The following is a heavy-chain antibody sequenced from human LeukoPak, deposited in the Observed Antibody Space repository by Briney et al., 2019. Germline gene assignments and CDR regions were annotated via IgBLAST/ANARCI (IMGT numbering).Heavy chain of an antibody. CDR2: IYHSGST. D-gene: IGHD2-2*01. Sequence: PSQTLSLTCAVSGGSISSGGYSWRWIRQPPGKGLPWIGYIYHSGSTYYNPSLKSRVTISVYRSKYQFSLKLSSVTAADTAVYYCARGYCSSTSCYPPAYCGQGTLVTVSS. CDR3: ARGYCSSTSCYPPAY. CDR1: GGSISSGGYS. V-gene: IGHV4-30-2*01. J-gene: IGHJ4*02.